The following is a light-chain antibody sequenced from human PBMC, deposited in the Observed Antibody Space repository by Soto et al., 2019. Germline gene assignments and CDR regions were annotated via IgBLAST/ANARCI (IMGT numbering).Light chain of an antibody. CDR2: KAS. CDR1: QSIGSW. J-gene: IGKJ1*01. CDR3: QQYNSWT. V-gene: IGKV1-5*03. Sequence: DLQMTQSPSTLSASVGDRVTITCRASQSIGSWLAWYQQKPGKAPKLLIYKASSLESGVPSRFSGSGSGTKFTLTISSLQPDDSATYYCQQYNSWTFGQGTKVEIK.